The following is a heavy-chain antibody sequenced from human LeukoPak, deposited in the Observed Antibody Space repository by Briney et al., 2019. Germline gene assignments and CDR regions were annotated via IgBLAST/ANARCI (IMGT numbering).Heavy chain of an antibody. CDR3: AKDLVRPYYYDSSGYQAFDY. J-gene: IGHJ4*02. CDR1: GFTFSSYG. Sequence: GGSLRLSCAASGFTFSSYGMHWVRQAPGKGLEWVAVIWYDGSNKYYADSVKGRFTISRDNSKNTPYLQMNSLRAEDTAVYYCAKDLVRPYYYDSSGYQAFDYWGQGTLVTVSS. D-gene: IGHD3-22*01. CDR2: IWYDGSNK. V-gene: IGHV3-33*06.